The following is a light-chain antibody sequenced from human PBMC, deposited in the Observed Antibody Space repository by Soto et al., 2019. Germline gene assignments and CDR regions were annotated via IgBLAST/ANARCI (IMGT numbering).Light chain of an antibody. V-gene: IGLV2-14*01. Sequence: QSVLTQPASVSGSPGQSITISCTGTSSDVGGFNYVSWYQQHPGKAPKLMIYDVSNRPSGVSNRFSGSKSGNTASLTISGPQAEDEADYYCSSYTSSRTNNYAFGTGTKVTVL. CDR3: SSYTSSRTNNYA. J-gene: IGLJ1*01. CDR1: SSDVGGFNY. CDR2: DVS.